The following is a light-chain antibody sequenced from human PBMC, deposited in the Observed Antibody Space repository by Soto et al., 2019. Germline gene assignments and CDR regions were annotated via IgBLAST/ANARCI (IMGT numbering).Light chain of an antibody. J-gene: IGLJ3*02. CDR1: SSNIGSNY. CDR2: RNN. Sequence: QSVLTQPPSASGTPGQRVTIPCSGSSSNIGSNYVYWYQQLPGTAPKLLIYRNNQRPSGVPDRFSGSKSGTSASLAISRLQSEDEAHYYCAVWDDGLDAWMFGGGTKVTVL. V-gene: IGLV1-47*01. CDR3: AVWDDGLDAWM.